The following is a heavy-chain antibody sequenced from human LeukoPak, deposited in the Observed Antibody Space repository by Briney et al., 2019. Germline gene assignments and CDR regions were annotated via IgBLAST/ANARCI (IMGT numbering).Heavy chain of an antibody. D-gene: IGHD3-9*01. CDR2: ISSSGSTI. V-gene: IGHV3-48*03. J-gene: IGHJ4*02. CDR1: GFTFSSYE. Sequence: GGSLRLSCAASGFTFSSYEMNWVRQAPGKGLEWVSYISSSGSTIYYADSVKGRFTISRDNAKNSLYLQMNSLRAEDMALYYCAKGGYDILTGYLIFDYWGQGTLVTVSS. CDR3: AKGGYDILTGYLIFDY.